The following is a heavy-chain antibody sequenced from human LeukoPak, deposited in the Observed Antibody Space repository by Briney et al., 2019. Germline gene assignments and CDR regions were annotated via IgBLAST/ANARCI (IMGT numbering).Heavy chain of an antibody. D-gene: IGHD2-2*01. J-gene: IGHJ6*02. Sequence: ASVKVSCKASGYTFTSYYMHWVRQAPGQGLEWMGIINPSGGSTSYAQKFQGRVTMTRDTSTSTVYMELSSLRSEDTAVCYCASGAPRKITSPYYYYGMDVWGQGTTVTVSS. CDR1: GYTFTSYY. CDR2: INPSGGST. V-gene: IGHV1-46*01. CDR3: ASGAPRKITSPYYYYGMDV.